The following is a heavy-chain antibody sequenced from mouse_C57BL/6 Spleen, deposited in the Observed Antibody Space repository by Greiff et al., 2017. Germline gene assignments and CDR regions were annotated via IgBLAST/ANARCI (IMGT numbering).Heavy chain of an antibody. D-gene: IGHD1-1*01. J-gene: IGHJ2*01. Sequence: VQLKQSGPELVKPGASVKISCKASGYSFTGYYMNWVKQSPEKSLEWIGEINPSTGGTTYNQKFKAKATLTVDKSSSTAYMQLKSLTSEDSAVYYCARTHCGSRDYFDYWGQGTTLTVSS. V-gene: IGHV1-42*01. CDR2: INPSTGGT. CDR3: ARTHCGSRDYFDY. CDR1: GYSFTGYY.